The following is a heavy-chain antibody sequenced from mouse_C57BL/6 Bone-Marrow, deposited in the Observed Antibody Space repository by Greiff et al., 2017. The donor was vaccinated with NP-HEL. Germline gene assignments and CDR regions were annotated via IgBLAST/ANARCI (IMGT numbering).Heavy chain of an antibody. D-gene: IGHD4-1*02. V-gene: IGHV1-15*01. CDR2: IDPETGGT. CDR3: TRRSNWDGRDAMDY. CDR1: GYTFTDYE. J-gene: IGHJ4*01. Sequence: VQLQQSGAELVRPGASVTLSCKASGYTFTDYEMHWVKQTPVHGLEWIGAIDPETGGTAYNQKFKGKAILTADKSSSTAYMELLSLTSEDSAVYYCTRRSNWDGRDAMDYWGQGTSVTVSS.